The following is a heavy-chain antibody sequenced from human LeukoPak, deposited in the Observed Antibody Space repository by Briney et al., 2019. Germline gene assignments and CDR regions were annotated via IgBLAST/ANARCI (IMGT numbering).Heavy chain of an antibody. V-gene: IGHV4-39*01. CDR1: GGSISSSSYY. D-gene: IGHD1-26*01. Sequence: SETLSLTCTVSGGSISSSSYYWGWIRQPPGKGLEWIGTIYYSGSTYYNPSLKSRVTISVDPSKNQFSLKLSSVTAADTAVYYCARQGSGNYLSPVNYWGQGTLVTVSS. CDR2: IYYSGST. J-gene: IGHJ4*02. CDR3: ARQGSGNYLSPVNY.